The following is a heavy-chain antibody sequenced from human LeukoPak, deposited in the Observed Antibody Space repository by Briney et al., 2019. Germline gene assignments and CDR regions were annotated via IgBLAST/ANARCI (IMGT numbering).Heavy chain of an antibody. J-gene: IGHJ4*02. CDR2: IYSGGTI. Sequence: GGSLRLSCAASGFTVSSNYMSWVRQAPGKGLEWVSIIYSGGTIYYADSVKGRFTISRDSSKNTLYLQMNSLRAEDTAVYYCAREIKAVNWAPDDSSGYYYYYFDYWGQGTLVTVSS. CDR3: AREIKAVNWAPDDSSGYYYYYFDY. V-gene: IGHV3-53*01. CDR1: GFTVSSNY. D-gene: IGHD3-22*01.